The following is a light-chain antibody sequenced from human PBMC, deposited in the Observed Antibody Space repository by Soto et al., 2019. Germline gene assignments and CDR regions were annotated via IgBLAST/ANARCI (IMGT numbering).Light chain of an antibody. CDR3: QQYNNWPPVT. V-gene: IGKV3-15*01. Sequence: EVVMTQSPATLSVSPGERATLSCRASQSVSTNLAWYQQKPGQAPRLLIYGASTRATGIPARFSGSGSGTEFSLTISSLQSEDFAVYYCQQYNNWPPVTFGRGTKVEIK. J-gene: IGKJ1*01. CDR1: QSVSTN. CDR2: GAS.